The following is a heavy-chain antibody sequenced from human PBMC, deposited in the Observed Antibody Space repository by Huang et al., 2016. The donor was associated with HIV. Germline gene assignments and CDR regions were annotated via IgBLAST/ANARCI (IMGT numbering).Heavy chain of an antibody. CDR2: ISYDGSSK. D-gene: IGHD1-26*01. V-gene: IGHV3-30*18. CDR3: AKDGRGSGTYYDYFEY. CDR1: GFTFNKFD. J-gene: IGHJ4*02. Sequence: QVQLVESGGGVVQPGRSLRLSCAAFGFTFNKFDMHWVRQAPGKEMEWVAIISYDGSSKYHADSVKGRFTISRDNSKNTVYLQMNSLRVEDTAVYYCAKDGRGSGTYYDYFEYWGQGTLVTVSS.